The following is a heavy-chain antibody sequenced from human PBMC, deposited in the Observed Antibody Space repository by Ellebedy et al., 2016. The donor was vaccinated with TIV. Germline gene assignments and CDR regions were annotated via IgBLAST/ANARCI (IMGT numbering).Heavy chain of an antibody. Sequence: AASVKVSCKASGYSFTSHGISWVRQTPGQGLQWMGWVTACNRDIYYAQNFQGRVTFTTDTSSSTAYMELRSLRSDDTGVYYCARGAMALSWGQGTLVTVSS. CDR3: ARGAMALS. V-gene: IGHV1-18*01. CDR2: VTACNRDI. J-gene: IGHJ5*02. CDR1: GYSFTSHG. D-gene: IGHD5-24*01.